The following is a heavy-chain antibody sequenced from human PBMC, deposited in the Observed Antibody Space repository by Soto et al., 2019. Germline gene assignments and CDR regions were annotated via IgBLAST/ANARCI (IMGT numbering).Heavy chain of an antibody. CDR3: ARRPYYYDSSGYPPYGAFDI. CDR1: GYSFTSYW. V-gene: IGHV5-51*01. CDR2: IYPGDSDT. D-gene: IGHD3-22*01. J-gene: IGHJ3*02. Sequence: ISCKSSGYSFTSYWIGWVRQMPGKGLEWMGIIYPGDSDTRYSPSFQGQVTISADKSISTAYLQWSSLKASDTAMYYCARRPYYYDSSGYPPYGAFDIWGQGTMVTVSS.